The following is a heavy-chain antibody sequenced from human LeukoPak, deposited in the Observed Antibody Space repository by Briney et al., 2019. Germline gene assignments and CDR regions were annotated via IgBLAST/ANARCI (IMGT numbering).Heavy chain of an antibody. V-gene: IGHV3-7*04. CDR3: ARGTIAAAGYYFFDY. CDR1: GCTFSSYW. D-gene: IGHD6-13*01. J-gene: IGHJ4*02. Sequence: GGSLRLSCAASGCTFSSYWMSWVRQAPGKGLEWVANIMLTLIEKYYVDSVKGRLTIARDNAKNSLYLQMNSLRAEDTAVYYCARGTIAAAGYYFFDYWGQGTQVTVCS. CDR2: IMLTLIEK.